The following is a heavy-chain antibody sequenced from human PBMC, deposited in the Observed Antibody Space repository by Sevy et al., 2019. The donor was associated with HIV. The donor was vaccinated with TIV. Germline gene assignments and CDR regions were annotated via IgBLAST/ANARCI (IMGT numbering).Heavy chain of an antibody. J-gene: IGHJ4*02. CDR3: ARGGCSGASCQLDY. D-gene: IGHD2-15*01. V-gene: IGHV3-30-3*01. CDR2: ISYDGSNK. CDR1: GFTFRNYA. Sequence: GGSLRLSCGASGFTFRNYAMQWVRQAPGKGLEWAAVISYDGSNKYYADSVKGRFTISRDNSKNTLYLQMNSLRAEDTAVYYCARGGCSGASCQLDYWGQGTLVTVSS.